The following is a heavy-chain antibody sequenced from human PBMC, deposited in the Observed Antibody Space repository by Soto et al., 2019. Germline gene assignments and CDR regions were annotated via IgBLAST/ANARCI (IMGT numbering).Heavy chain of an antibody. D-gene: IGHD4-4*01. CDR3: ARLPVTAQVDY. V-gene: IGHV4-34*01. CDR2: INHSGST. Sequence: LEILSLTCAVYGGSFSGYCWSWIRQPPGKGLEWIGEINHSGSTNYNPSLKSRVTISVDTSKNQFSLKLSSVTAADTAVYYCARLPVTAQVDYWGQGTLVTVSS. J-gene: IGHJ4*02. CDR1: GGSFSGYC.